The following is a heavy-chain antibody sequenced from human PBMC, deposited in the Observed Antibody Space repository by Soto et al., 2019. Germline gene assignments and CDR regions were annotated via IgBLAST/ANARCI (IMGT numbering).Heavy chain of an antibody. CDR1: GHISGHYG. V-gene: IGHV1-18*01. Sequence: QVQLVQSAPELTKPGASVKVSCRVSGHISGHYGISWVRLRAGQGLEWMGWISAHRGHTNYAHKCXGXVXXTTDPTTATVSMELTNLLSDDTAVYFCARDGDQWDQRFCDNWGEGTLVTVSS. CDR2: ISAHRGHT. J-gene: IGHJ4*02. CDR3: ARDGDQWDQRFCDN. D-gene: IGHD1-26*01.